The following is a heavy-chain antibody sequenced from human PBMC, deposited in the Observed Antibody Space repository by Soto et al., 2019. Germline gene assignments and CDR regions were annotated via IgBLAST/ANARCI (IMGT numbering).Heavy chain of an antibody. CDR2: IIPISSTT. CDR3: AKKLGIDPFGSYGLDV. V-gene: IGHV1-69*01. J-gene: IGHJ6*02. Sequence: QVELVQSGAEVKKPGSSVKVSCKASGGNFITFAISWGRRSPGQGLEWMGEIIPISSTTKSAHKFQDRVTISADGSSSTVHMELRSLKSEDTAIYFCAKKLGIDPFGSYGLDVWGQGTTVTVSS. CDR1: GGNFITFA. D-gene: IGHD7-27*01.